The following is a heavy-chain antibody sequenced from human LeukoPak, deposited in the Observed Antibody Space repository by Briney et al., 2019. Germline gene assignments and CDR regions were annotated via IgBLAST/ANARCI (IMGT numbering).Heavy chain of an antibody. V-gene: IGHV4-4*07. Sequence: SETLSLTRTVSGDSINSYYWLWIRQPAGKGLEWIGRIYSGGKTNYNPSLKSRVTMSEDTSKNQFSLKLSSVTAADTAVYYCARLRCSSTSCYGYFYYYMDVWGKGTTVTVSS. CDR1: GDSINSYY. CDR2: IYSGGKT. D-gene: IGHD2-2*01. CDR3: ARLRCSSTSCYGYFYYYMDV. J-gene: IGHJ6*03.